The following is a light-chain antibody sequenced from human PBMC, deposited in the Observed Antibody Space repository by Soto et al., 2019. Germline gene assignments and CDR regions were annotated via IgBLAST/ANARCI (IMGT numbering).Light chain of an antibody. CDR2: GAS. CDR3: QQYGSSLYT. J-gene: IGKJ2*01. Sequence: EIVLTQSPGPLSLSPGERATLSCRASQTVSSSYLAWYQRKPGQAPRLLIHGASTRATGIPDRFSGSGSGTDFTLTISRLEPEDFAVYYCQQYGSSLYTFGQGTKLEIK. V-gene: IGKV3-20*01. CDR1: QTVSSSY.